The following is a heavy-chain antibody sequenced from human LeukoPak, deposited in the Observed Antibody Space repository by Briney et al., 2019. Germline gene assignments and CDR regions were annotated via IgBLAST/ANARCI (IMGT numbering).Heavy chain of an antibody. D-gene: IGHD3-22*01. CDR2: INLNSGGT. V-gene: IGHV1-2*02. CDR1: GYTFTGYY. J-gene: IGHJ4*02. CDR3: ARPRGGSGSLDS. Sequence: ASVKVSCKASGYTFTGYYMHWVRQASGQGLEWMGWINLNSGGTNYAQKFQGRVTVTRDTSISTAYMELSRLRSDDTVVYYCARPRGGSGSLDSWGQGTLVTVSS.